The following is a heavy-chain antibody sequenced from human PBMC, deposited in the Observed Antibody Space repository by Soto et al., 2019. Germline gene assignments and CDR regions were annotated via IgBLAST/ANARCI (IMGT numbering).Heavy chain of an antibody. V-gene: IGHV1-69*02. CDR2: IIPILGIA. D-gene: IGHD3-22*01. J-gene: IGHJ4*02. CDR3: ARGNYYDSSGSLSYFDY. CDR1: GGTFSSYT. Sequence: SVKVSCTASGGTFSSYTISWVRQAPGQGLEWMGRIIPILGIANYAQKFQGWVTVTRDTSISTAYMELSRLRSDDTAVYYCARGNYYDSSGSLSYFDYWGQGTLVTVSS.